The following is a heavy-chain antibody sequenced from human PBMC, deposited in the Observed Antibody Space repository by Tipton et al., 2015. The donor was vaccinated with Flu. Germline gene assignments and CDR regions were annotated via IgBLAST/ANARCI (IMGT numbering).Heavy chain of an antibody. CDR1: GFSLSTSGMC. Sequence: LVKPTQTLTLTCTFSGFSLSTSGMCVSWIRQPPGKALEWLALIDWDDNKYYSTSLKTRLTISKDTSKNQVVLTMTNMDPVDTATYYCARRPGFRVIHPFPGTDAFDIWGQGAMVTVSS. J-gene: IGHJ3*02. CDR2: IDWDDNK. CDR3: ARRPGFRVIHPFPGTDAFDI. D-gene: IGHD3-10*01. V-gene: IGHV2-70*01.